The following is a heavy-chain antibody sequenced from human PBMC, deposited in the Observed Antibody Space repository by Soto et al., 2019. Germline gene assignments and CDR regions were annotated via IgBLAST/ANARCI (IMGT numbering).Heavy chain of an antibody. D-gene: IGHD5-12*01. V-gene: IGHV1-8*01. CDR1: GYTFTSYD. J-gene: IGHJ6*02. CDR3: ARDVATITYDYYGMDV. Sequence: QVQLVQSGAEVKKPGASVKVSCKASGYTFTSYDINWVRQATGQGLEWMGWMNPNSGNTGYAQKFQGRVTMTRNTSISTAYMELSSLRSEDTAVYYCARDVATITYDYYGMDVWGQGTTVTVSS. CDR2: MNPNSGNT.